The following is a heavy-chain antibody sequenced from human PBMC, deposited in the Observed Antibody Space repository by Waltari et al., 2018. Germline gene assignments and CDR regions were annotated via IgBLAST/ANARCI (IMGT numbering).Heavy chain of an antibody. CDR3: ARGERGLDCSSTSCSYYYYGMDV. J-gene: IGHJ6*02. CDR2: IYYSGST. Sequence: QLQLQESGPGLVKPSETLSLTCTVSGGSIRSSSYYWGWIRQPPGKGLGGIGSIYYSGSTYYNPSLKSRVTISVDPSKNQFSLKLSSVTAADTAVYYCARGERGLDCSSTSCSYYYYGMDVWGQGTTVTVSS. V-gene: IGHV4-39*07. D-gene: IGHD2-2*01. CDR1: GGSIRSSSYY.